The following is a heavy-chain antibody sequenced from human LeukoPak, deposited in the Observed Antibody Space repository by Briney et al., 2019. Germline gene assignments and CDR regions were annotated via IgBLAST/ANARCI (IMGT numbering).Heavy chain of an antibody. D-gene: IGHD4-17*01. CDR2: ITGSHGPT. CDR3: TKDPTGDYVGAFDP. Sequence: PGGSLRLSCAASGFTFSNFAMTWVRQSPGKGREGVSSITGSHGPTYNTDSVTGRFTISRDNSQNTLYLQMNSLRAEDTAVYYCTKDPTGDYVGAFDPWGQGTLVTVSS. V-gene: IGHV3-23*01. CDR1: GFTFSNFA. J-gene: IGHJ5*02.